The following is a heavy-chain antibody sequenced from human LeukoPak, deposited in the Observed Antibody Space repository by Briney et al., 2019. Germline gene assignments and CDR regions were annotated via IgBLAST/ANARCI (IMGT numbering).Heavy chain of an antibody. CDR3: ARAHTVTTIDY. J-gene: IGHJ4*02. CDR2: IYHSGSA. D-gene: IGHD4-17*01. Sequence: DPSQTLSLTCAVSGGSISSGGYSWSWIRQPPGKGLEWIGYIYHSGSAYYNPSLKSRVTISVDRSKNQFSLKLSSVTAADTAVYYCARAHTVTTIDYWGQGTLVTVSS. V-gene: IGHV4-30-2*01. CDR1: GGSISSGGYS.